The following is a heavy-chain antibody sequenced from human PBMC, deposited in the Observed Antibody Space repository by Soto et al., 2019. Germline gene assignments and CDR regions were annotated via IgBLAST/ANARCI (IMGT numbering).Heavy chain of an antibody. CDR1: GGSISSSSYY. D-gene: IGHD3-10*01. V-gene: IGHV4-39*01. J-gene: IGHJ6*02. CDR2: IYYSGST. CDR3: ARLILLWFGESSGMDV. Sequence: NLPETLSLTCTVSGGSISSSSYYWGWIRQPPGKGLEWIGSIYYSGSTYYNPSLKSRVTISVDTSKNQFSLKLSSVTAADTAVYYCARLILLWFGESSGMDVWGQGTTVTVSS.